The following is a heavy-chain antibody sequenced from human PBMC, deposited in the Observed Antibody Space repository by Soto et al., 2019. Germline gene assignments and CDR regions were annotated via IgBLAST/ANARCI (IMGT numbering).Heavy chain of an antibody. D-gene: IGHD4-17*01. V-gene: IGHV4-59*01. CDR3: AIFYGDRPFDI. CDR1: GGSFXGYY. Sequence: SETLSLTCAVYGGSFXGYYWSLIRQPPGKGLEWIGYVYYSGSTSYNPSLKSRVTISVDTSKNQFSLKLSSVTAADTAVYYCAIFYGDRPFDIWGQGTMVTVSS. CDR2: VYYSGST. J-gene: IGHJ3*02.